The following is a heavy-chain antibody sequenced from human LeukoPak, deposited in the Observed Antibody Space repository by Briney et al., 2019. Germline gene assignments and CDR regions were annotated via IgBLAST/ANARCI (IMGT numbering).Heavy chain of an antibody. J-gene: IGHJ4*02. CDR3: ARGKMYDFWSGYYHY. CDR2: IIPIFGTA. V-gene: IGHV1-69*05. CDR1: GGTFSSYA. D-gene: IGHD3-3*01. Sequence: SVKVSCKASGGTFSSYAISWVRQAPGQGLEWMGGIIPIFGTANYAQKFQGRVTITTDESTSTAYMELRSLRSEDTAVYYCARGKMYDFWSGYYHYWGQGTLVTVSS.